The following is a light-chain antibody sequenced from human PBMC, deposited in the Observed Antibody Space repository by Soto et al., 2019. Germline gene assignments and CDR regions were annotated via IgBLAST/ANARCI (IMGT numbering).Light chain of an antibody. Sequence: QSVLTQPPSASGSPGQSVTITCTGSSNDVGGYNYVSWYQQYPGKAPRLLIYDVTRRPSGVPDRFSCSKSGNTASLTVSGLQADDEADYYCSSYAGNINMIFGGGTKVTVL. J-gene: IGLJ2*01. CDR1: SNDVGGYNY. CDR3: SSYAGNINMI. V-gene: IGLV2-8*01. CDR2: DVT.